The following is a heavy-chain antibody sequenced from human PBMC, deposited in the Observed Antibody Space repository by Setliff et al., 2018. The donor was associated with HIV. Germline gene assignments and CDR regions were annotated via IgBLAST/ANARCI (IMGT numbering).Heavy chain of an antibody. J-gene: IGHJ4*01. CDR3: ARDSRWLQFPYFDS. V-gene: IGHV4-61*09. CDR2: IYTSGST. Sequence: PSETLSLTCTVSGGSINSGSYYWTWIRQPAGKGLEWIGHIYTSGSTNYNPSLQSRVTMSVDTSKNQFSLKLSSVTAADTAVYYCARDSRWLQFPYFDSWGQGTPVTVSS. D-gene: IGHD5-12*01. CDR1: GGSINSGSYY.